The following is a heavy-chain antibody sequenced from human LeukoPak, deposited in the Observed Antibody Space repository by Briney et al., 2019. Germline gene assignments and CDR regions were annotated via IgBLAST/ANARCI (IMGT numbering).Heavy chain of an antibody. CDR3: ARIPAPYYFDLELI. CDR1: GFSLDTSGMR. D-gene: IGHD3-22*01. J-gene: IGHJ3*02. CDR2: IDWDDGK. V-gene: IGHV2-70*04. Sequence: SGPTLVNPTQTLTLTCTFSGFSLDTSGMRVTWMRQPPGKALEWLARIDWDDGKFYSTSLKTRLTISKDTSKNQVVLTMTNMDPVDTATYYCARIPAPYYFDLELIWGQGTMVTVSS.